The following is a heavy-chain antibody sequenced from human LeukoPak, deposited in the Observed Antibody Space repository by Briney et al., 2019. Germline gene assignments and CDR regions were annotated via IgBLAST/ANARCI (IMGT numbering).Heavy chain of an antibody. J-gene: IGHJ5*02. Sequence: SETLSLTCTVSGGSISSGSYYWSWIRQPAGKGLQWIGRIYTSGSTNYNPPLKSRVTISVDTSKNQFSLKLSSVTAADTAVYYCASQDGVEVIIPGWFDPWGQGTLVTVSS. CDR1: GGSISSGSYY. CDR2: IYTSGST. D-gene: IGHD3-3*01. V-gene: IGHV4-61*02. CDR3: ASQDGVEVIIPGWFDP.